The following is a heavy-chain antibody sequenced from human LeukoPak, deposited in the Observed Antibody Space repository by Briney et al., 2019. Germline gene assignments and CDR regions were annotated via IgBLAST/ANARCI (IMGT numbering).Heavy chain of an antibody. CDR3: AKGYCSGGSCYYFDH. CDR2: IRSDVSSK. Sequence: GGSLRLSCAASGFTFSTYGMHWVRQAPGKGLEWVAIIRSDVSSKYYADSVKGRFTISRDNSKNTLYLQMNSLRAEDTAVYYCAKGYCSGGSCYYFDHWGQGTLVTVSS. J-gene: IGHJ4*02. CDR1: GFTFSTYG. V-gene: IGHV3-30*02. D-gene: IGHD2-15*01.